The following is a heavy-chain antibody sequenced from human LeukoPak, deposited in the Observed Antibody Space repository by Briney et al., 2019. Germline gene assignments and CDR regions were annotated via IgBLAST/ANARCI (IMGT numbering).Heavy chain of an antibody. CDR3: AHSGYDRPYYFDY. CDR2: ISGSGGST. CDR1: GFTFSSYA. Sequence: GGSLRLSCAASGFTFSSYAMSWVLQAPGKGLEWVSAISGSGGSTYYADSVKGRFTISRDNSKNTLYLQMNSLRAEDTAVYYCAHSGYDRPYYFDYWGQGTLVTVSS. J-gene: IGHJ4*02. V-gene: IGHV3-23*01. D-gene: IGHD5-12*01.